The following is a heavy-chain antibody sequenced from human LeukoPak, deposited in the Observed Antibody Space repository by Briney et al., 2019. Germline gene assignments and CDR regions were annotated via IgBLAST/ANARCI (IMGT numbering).Heavy chain of an antibody. CDR3: ARIFGRGDGWWSDVYFDY. CDR1: GFTFSDYY. Sequence: PGGSLRLSCAASGFTFSDYYMTWLRPAPGKGLEGVSYISDSGSSTEYADSVKGRFTNSRDNAKNSLYLQMNSLRAEDTAVYYCARIFGRGDGWWSDVYFDYWGQETLVTVSS. J-gene: IGHJ4*02. CDR2: ISDSGSST. D-gene: IGHD5-24*01. V-gene: IGHV3-11*01.